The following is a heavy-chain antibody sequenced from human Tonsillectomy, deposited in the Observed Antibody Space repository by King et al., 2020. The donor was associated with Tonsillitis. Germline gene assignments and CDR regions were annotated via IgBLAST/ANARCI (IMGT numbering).Heavy chain of an antibody. CDR2: ISGSGGST. D-gene: IGHD3-10*01. V-gene: IGHV3-23*04. J-gene: IGHJ6*02. CDR3: SKSGLDGSGTWHYYYGMDV. CDR1: GFTFSSYA. Sequence: VQLVESGGGLVQPGGSLRLSCAASGFTFSSYAMSWVRQAPGKGLEWVSGISGSGGSTYYADSVKGRFTISRDNSKNTLYLQMNSLRAEDTAVYYCSKSGLDGSGTWHYYYGMDVWGQGTTVTVS.